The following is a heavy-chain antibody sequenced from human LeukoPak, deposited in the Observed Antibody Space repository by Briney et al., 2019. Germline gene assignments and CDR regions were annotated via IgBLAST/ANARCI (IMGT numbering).Heavy chain of an antibody. J-gene: IGHJ3*02. D-gene: IGHD3/OR15-3a*01. CDR2: IYYSGST. CDR3: ARDRNADFWTPSGAFDI. CDR1: GGSISSSSYY. V-gene: IGHV4-39*07. Sequence: QSSETLSLTCTVSGGSISSSSYYWGWIRQPPGKGLEWIGSIYYSGSTYYNPSLKSRVTISVDTSKNQFSLKLSSVTAADTAVYYCARDRNADFWTPSGAFDIWGQGTMVTVSS.